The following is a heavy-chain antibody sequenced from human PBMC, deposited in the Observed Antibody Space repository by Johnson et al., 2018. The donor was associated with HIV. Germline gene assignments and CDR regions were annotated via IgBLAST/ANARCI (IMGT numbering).Heavy chain of an antibody. CDR1: GFRFDDYG. J-gene: IGHJ3*01. D-gene: IGHD3-16*02. CDR3: VRGGLGYQNFHDPFDV. V-gene: IGHV3-20*04. CDR2: INWNGGRT. Sequence: VQLVESGGGLVQPGRSLRLSCAVAGFRFDDYGMSWVRQAPGKGLEWISTINWNGGRTGYVDSLKGRFTISRDNAKNSLYLQMDSLRPEDTALYYCVRGGLGYQNFHDPFDVWGQGTVVTVSS.